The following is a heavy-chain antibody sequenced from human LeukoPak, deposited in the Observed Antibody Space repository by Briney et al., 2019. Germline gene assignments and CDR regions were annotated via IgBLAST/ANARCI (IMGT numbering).Heavy chain of an antibody. D-gene: IGHD3-22*01. J-gene: IGHJ5*02. CDR1: GYTFTSYG. V-gene: IGHV1-18*01. CDR3: ARKVPNDSSGYYYRGQFDP. CDR2: ISAYNGNT. Sequence: ASVKVSCKASGYTFTSYGISWVRQAPGRGLEWMGWISAYNGNTNYAQKLQGRVTMTTDTSTSTAYMELSSLRSEDTAVYYCARKVPNDSSGYYYRGQFDPWGQGTLVTVSS.